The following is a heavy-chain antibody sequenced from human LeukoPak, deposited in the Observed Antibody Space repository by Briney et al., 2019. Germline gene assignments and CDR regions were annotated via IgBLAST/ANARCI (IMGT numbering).Heavy chain of an antibody. CDR2: IYYSGST. Sequence: MASETLSLTCTVSGGSISSSSYYWGWIRQPPGKGLEWIGSIYYSGSTYYNPSLKSRVTISVDTSKNQFSLKLSSVTAADTAVYYCARDRQSEMATIFDPWYFDYWGQGTLVTVSS. CDR1: GGSISSSSYY. V-gene: IGHV4-39*07. CDR3: ARDRQSEMATIFDPWYFDY. J-gene: IGHJ4*02. D-gene: IGHD5-24*01.